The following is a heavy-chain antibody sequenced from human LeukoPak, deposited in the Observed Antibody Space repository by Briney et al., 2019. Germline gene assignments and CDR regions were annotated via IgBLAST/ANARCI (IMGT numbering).Heavy chain of an antibody. D-gene: IGHD1-26*01. CDR3: ARRGTQYSGSYYEY. CDR1: GGSISNYY. CDR2: IYYSGST. Sequence: SETLSLTCTVSGGSISNYYWSCIRQPPGKGLEWIGYIYYSGSTNYNPSLKSRVTISVDTSKNQFSLKLSSVTAADTAVYYCARRGTQYSGSYYEYWGQGTLVTVSS. V-gene: IGHV4-59*01. J-gene: IGHJ4*02.